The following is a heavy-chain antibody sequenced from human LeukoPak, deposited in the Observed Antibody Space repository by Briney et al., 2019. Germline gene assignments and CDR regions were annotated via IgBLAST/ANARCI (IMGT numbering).Heavy chain of an antibody. D-gene: IGHD2-8*02. CDR3: ARRGRGTAIIDAFDI. J-gene: IGHJ3*02. CDR1: GDSISSRSYY. V-gene: IGHV4-39*01. CDR2: IYYSGIT. Sequence: SESLSLTCTVAGDSISSRSYYWGWIRQPPGKGLEWIGTIYYSGITLYNPSLKSRVTISVDTSKNQFSLKLSSVTAADTAVYYCARRGRGTAIIDAFDIWGQGTVLTVST.